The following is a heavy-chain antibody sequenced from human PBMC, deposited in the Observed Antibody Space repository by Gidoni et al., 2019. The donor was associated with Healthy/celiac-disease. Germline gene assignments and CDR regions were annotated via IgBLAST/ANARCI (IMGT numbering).Heavy chain of an antibody. CDR2: IYYSGST. Sequence: QLQLQESVPGPVKPSETLSLTCTVSGGPISCSSYYWGWIRQPPGKGLEWIGSIYYSGSTYYNPSLKSRVTISVDTSKNQFSLKLSSVTAADTAVYYCARLYFEPDDYYGMDVWGQGTTVTVSS. CDR1: GGPISCSSYY. D-gene: IGHD3-9*01. J-gene: IGHJ6*02. V-gene: IGHV4-39*01. CDR3: ARLYFEPDDYYGMDV.